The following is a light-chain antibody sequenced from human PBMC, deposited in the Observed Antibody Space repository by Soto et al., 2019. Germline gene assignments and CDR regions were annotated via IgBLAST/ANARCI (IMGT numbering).Light chain of an antibody. V-gene: IGLV1-44*01. CDR1: NSNIGSDI. CDR2: TTN. Sequence: QSVLTQPPSASGTPGQRATISCCGSNSNIGSDIVNCYQLLQGAAPEVLINTTNQRPSGVPERFSGSKSGTSASLAISGLQSEDEANSSCATWDGGLSGPFVFGTGTKVTVL. CDR3: ATWDGGLSGPFV. J-gene: IGLJ1*01.